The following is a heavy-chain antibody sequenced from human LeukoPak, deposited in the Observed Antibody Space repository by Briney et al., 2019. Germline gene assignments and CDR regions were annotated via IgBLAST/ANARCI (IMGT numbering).Heavy chain of an antibody. D-gene: IGHD3-10*01. Sequence: GGSLRLSCAASGFTFSSYGMHWVRQAPGKGLEWVAFIRYDGSNKYYADSVKGRFTISRDNSKNTLYLQMNSLRAEDTAVYYCAKAPQYYCLYAFDIWGQETMVTVSS. J-gene: IGHJ3*02. CDR2: IRYDGSNK. V-gene: IGHV3-30*02. CDR3: AKAPQYYCLYAFDI. CDR1: GFTFSSYG.